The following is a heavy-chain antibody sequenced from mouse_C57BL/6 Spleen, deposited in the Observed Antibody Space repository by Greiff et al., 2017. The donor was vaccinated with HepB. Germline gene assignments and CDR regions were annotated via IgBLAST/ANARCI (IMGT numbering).Heavy chain of an antibody. V-gene: IGHV1-64*01. CDR2: IHPNSGST. D-gene: IGHD1-1*01. CDR3: ARGLLRYMYYFDY. CDR1: GYTFTSYW. J-gene: IGHJ2*01. Sequence: QVHVKQPGAELVKPGASVKLSCKASGYTFTSYWMHWVKQRPGQGLEWIGMIHPNSGSTNYNEKFKSKATLTVDKSSSTAYMQLSSLTSEDSAVYYCARGLLRYMYYFDYWGQGTTLTVSS.